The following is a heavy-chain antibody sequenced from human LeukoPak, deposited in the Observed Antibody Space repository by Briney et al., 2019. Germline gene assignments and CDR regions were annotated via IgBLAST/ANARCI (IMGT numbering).Heavy chain of an antibody. Sequence: SVKVSCKASVGTFSSYAISWVRQAPGQGLEWMGGMIPIFGTANYAQKFQGRVTITADESTSTAYMELSSLRSEDTAVYYCARDGPYNYYDSSGYYSSLDYWGQGTLVTVSS. CDR3: ARDGPYNYYDSSGYYSSLDY. D-gene: IGHD3-22*01. V-gene: IGHV1-69*01. CDR1: VGTFSSYA. J-gene: IGHJ4*02. CDR2: MIPIFGTA.